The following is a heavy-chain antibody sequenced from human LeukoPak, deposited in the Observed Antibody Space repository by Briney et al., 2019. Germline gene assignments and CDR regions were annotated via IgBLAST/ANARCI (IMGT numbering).Heavy chain of an antibody. Sequence: GSLRLSCAASGFTFSSYEMNWVRQAPGKGLEWVSYISSSGSTIYYADSVKGRFTISRDNAKNSLYLQMNSLRAEDTAVYYCAKDSAAPISIAMVRGRWYFDYWGQGTLVTVSS. D-gene: IGHD3-10*01. CDR2: ISSSGSTI. CDR3: AKDSAAPISIAMVRGRWYFDY. J-gene: IGHJ4*02. V-gene: IGHV3-48*03. CDR1: GFTFSSYE.